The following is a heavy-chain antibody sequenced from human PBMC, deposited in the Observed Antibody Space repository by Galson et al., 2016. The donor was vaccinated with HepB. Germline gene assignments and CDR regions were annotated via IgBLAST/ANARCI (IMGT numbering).Heavy chain of an antibody. Sequence: SETLSLTCAVSGGSISSINWWTWVRQPPGKGLEWIGEMSHSGSTNYNPSLKSRVTISVDKSKNQLFLKLSSVTAADTAVYYCARDGDYNDNSGYPGALDYWGQGTLVTVSS. V-gene: IGHV4-4*02. CDR1: GGSISSINW. J-gene: IGHJ4*02. CDR2: MSHSGST. CDR3: ARDGDYNDNSGYPGALDY. D-gene: IGHD3-22*01.